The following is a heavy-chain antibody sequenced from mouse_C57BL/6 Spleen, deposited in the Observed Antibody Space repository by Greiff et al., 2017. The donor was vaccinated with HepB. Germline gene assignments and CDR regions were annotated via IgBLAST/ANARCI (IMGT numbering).Heavy chain of an antibody. D-gene: IGHD1-1*01. CDR1: GFTFSDYG. CDR2: ISSGSSTI. J-gene: IGHJ4*01. V-gene: IGHV5-17*01. CDR3: ASQTYYYYGSSGAMDY. Sequence: EVMLVESGGGLVKPGGSLKLSCAASGFTFSDYGMHWVRQAPEKGLEWVAYISSGSSTIYYADTVKGRFTISRDNAKNTLFLQMTSLRSEDTAMYYCASQTYYYYGSSGAMDYWGQGTSVTVSS.